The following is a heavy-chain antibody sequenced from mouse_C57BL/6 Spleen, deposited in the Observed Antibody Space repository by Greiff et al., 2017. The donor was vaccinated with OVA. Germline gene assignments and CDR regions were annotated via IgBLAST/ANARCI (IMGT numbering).Heavy chain of an antibody. J-gene: IGHJ4*01. V-gene: IGHV2-6-1*01. D-gene: IGHD2-1*01. Sequence: VKLVESGPGLVAPSQSLSITCTVSGFSLTSYGVHWVRQPPGKGLEWLVVIWSDGSTTYNSALKSRLSISKDNSKSQVFLKMNSLQTDDTAMYYGARHGDYGNFYYAMDYWGQGTSVTVSS. CDR1: GFSLTSYG. CDR2: IWSDGST. CDR3: ARHGDYGNFYYAMDY.